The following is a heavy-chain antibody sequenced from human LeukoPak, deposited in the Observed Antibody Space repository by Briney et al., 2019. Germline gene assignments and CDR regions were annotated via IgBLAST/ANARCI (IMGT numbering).Heavy chain of an antibody. CDR1: GYTFTDYY. J-gene: IGHJ6*03. CDR3: ARDGSYSSSWTYYYYYYYMDV. D-gene: IGHD6-13*01. Sequence: ASVTVSCKASGYTFTDYYIHWVRQAPGQGLEWMGWINPNSGGTNYAQKLQGRVTMTTDTSTSTAYMELRSLRSDDTAVYYCARDGSYSSSWTYYYYYYYMDVWGKGTTVTVSS. CDR2: INPNSGGT. V-gene: IGHV1-2*02.